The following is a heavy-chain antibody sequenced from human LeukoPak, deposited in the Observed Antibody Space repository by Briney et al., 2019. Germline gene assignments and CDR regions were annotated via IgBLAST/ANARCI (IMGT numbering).Heavy chain of an antibody. CDR2: ITGGGSNT. V-gene: IGHV3-23*01. CDR1: GFTFSSYS. J-gene: IGHJ4*02. Sequence: GGSLRLSCAASGFTFSSYSMSWVRQAPGKGLEWVSAITGGGSNTAYADSVKGRFTISRDNSKNTLYLQMNSLRAEDTAIYYCAKRGSSFSFDYWGQGSLVTVSS. D-gene: IGHD6-19*01. CDR3: AKRGSSFSFDY.